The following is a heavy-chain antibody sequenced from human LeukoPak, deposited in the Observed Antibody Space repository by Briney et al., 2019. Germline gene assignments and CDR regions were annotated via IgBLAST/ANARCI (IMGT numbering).Heavy chain of an antibody. CDR1: GFTFSTYA. CDR3: ARVGSGSYYDY. J-gene: IGHJ4*02. Sequence: GGSLRLSCTASGFTFSTYAMHWVRQAPGKGLVWVAIISYDENNEYYADSVKGRFTISRDNSKRTLYLQMNRLRAEDTAVYYWARVGSGSYYDYWGQGTLVTVSS. CDR2: ISYDENNE. V-gene: IGHV3-30-3*01. D-gene: IGHD3-10*01.